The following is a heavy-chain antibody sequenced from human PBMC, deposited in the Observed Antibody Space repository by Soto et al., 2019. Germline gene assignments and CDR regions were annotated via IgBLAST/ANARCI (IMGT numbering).Heavy chain of an antibody. V-gene: IGHV3-49*05. CDR3: TRLGSDGYTTPFDY. Sequence: EVQLVESGGGLVKPGRSLRLSCTPSGFIFGDYAISWFRQAPGKGLECVGFITSKRYGGTTEYAASVKGRFTISRDDSKSIAYLQMNSLKTEDTAVYYCTRLGSDGYTTPFDYWGQGTLVTVSS. CDR1: GFIFGDYA. CDR2: ITSKRYGGTT. J-gene: IGHJ4*02. D-gene: IGHD6-25*01.